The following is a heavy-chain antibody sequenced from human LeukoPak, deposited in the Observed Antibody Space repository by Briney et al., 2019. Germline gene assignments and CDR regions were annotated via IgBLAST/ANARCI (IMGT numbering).Heavy chain of an antibody. J-gene: IGHJ5*02. Sequence: GGSLRLSCAASGFTFSSYAMSWVRQAPGKGLEWVSAISGSGGSTYYADSVKGRFTISRDNSKNTLYLQMNSLRAEDTAVYYCARDRGPYQLLYGWFDPWGQGTLVTVSS. CDR3: ARDRGPYQLLYGWFDP. CDR1: GFTFSSYA. CDR2: ISGSGGST. V-gene: IGHV3-23*01. D-gene: IGHD2-2*02.